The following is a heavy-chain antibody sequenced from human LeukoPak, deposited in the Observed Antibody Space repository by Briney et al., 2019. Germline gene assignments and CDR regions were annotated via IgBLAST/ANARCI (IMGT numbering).Heavy chain of an antibody. CDR3: ARAGGHYDILTGYPTSIDY. V-gene: IGHV4-61*02. Sequence: SETLSLTCSVSGDSISSGSYYWSWIRQPAGKGLEWIGRIYTSGSTNYIPSLKSRLTISVDTSKNQFSLRLSSVAAADTAVYYCARAGGHYDILTGYPTSIDYWGQGTLVTVSS. CDR2: IYTSGST. J-gene: IGHJ4*02. D-gene: IGHD3-9*01. CDR1: GDSISSGSYY.